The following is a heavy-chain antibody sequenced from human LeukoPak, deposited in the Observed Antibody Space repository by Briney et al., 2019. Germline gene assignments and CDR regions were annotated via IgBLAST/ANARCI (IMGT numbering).Heavy chain of an antibody. D-gene: IGHD3-3*01. Sequence: GRSLRLSCAASGFTFDDYAMHWVRQAPGKGLEWVSGISWNSGSIGYADSVKGRFTISRDNAKNSLYLQMNSLRAEDTALYYCAKGAYDFWSGLQGHPGLLYYGMDVWGQGTTVTVSS. J-gene: IGHJ6*02. CDR2: ISWNSGSI. V-gene: IGHV3-9*01. CDR3: AKGAYDFWSGLQGHPGLLYYGMDV. CDR1: GFTFDDYA.